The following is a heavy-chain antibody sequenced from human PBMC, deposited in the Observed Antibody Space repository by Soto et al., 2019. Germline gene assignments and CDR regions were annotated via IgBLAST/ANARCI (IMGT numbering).Heavy chain of an antibody. D-gene: IGHD1-1*01. CDR1: GFTFSSYV. V-gene: IGHV3-33*01. CDR3: AIGGTTGTTPTRRIGGH. Sequence: QVQRVESGGGVVQPGRSLRLSCAASGFTFSSYVMQWVSQAPGKGQEWVAVIWYEGSNNYYEESLKGRFTISRDHSKNTLYLQENGLRAEDTAVYYCAIGGTTGTTPTRRIGGHWGQGTLVAVSS. CDR2: IWYEGSNN. J-gene: IGHJ4*02.